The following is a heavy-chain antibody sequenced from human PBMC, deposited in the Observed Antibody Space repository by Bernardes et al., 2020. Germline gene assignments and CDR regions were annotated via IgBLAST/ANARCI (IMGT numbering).Heavy chain of an antibody. CDR1: GFTFSNAW. V-gene: IGHV3-15*01. CDR2: IKSKTDGGTT. D-gene: IGHD4-17*01. Sequence: GGSLRLSCAASGFTFSNAWMSWVRQAPGKGLEWVGRIKSKTDGGTTDYAAPVKGRFTISRDDSKNTLYLQMNSLKTEDTAVYYCTTVPLGGDYGDYAPFDYWGQGTLVTVSS. CDR3: TTVPLGGDYGDYAPFDY. J-gene: IGHJ4*02.